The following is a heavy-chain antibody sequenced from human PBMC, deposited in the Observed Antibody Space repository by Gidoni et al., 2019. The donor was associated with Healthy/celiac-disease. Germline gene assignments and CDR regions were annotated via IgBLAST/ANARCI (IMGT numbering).Heavy chain of an antibody. V-gene: IGHV3-23*01. CDR1: AFTFTTYA. J-gene: IGHJ5*02. CDR2: ISAGSGDT. Sequence: EVQLLESGGGLAQPGGSLRLSCAASAFTFTTYAMSWVRQAPGKGLEWVSAISAGSGDTYYAASVKGRFTISRDNSKNTLYLQMNSLRADDTAVYYCARGGGSSPFDPWGQGTLVTVSS. D-gene: IGHD1-26*01. CDR3: ARGGGSSPFDP.